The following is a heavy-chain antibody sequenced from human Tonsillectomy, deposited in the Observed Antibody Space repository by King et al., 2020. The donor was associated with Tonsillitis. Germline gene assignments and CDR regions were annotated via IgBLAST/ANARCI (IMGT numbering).Heavy chain of an antibody. CDR3: AREDSVSGWFDP. J-gene: IGHJ5*02. Sequence: VQLVESGGDLVQPGGSLRLSCVASGLTVSRNYMTWVRQAPGKGLEWVSVIYKDETTYYADSVKGRFNISRHNSKNTVYLQMNSLRPDDTAVYYCAREDSVSGWFDPWGQGTLVTVSS. V-gene: IGHV3-53*04. D-gene: IGHD5/OR15-5a*01. CDR2: IYKDETT. CDR1: GLTVSRNY.